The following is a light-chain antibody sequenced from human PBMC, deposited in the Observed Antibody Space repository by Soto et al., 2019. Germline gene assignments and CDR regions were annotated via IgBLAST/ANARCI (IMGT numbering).Light chain of an antibody. CDR3: CSYAGSRTPLYV. V-gene: IGLV2-23*01. CDR2: EGT. J-gene: IGLJ1*01. Sequence: QSVLTQPASVSGSPGQSITISCTGTSSDVGSYNLVSWYQQHPGKAPKLMIYEGTKRPSGVSNRFSGSKSGNTASLTISGLQAEDEGDYYCCSYAGSRTPLYVFGTGTKVTVL. CDR1: SSDVGSYNL.